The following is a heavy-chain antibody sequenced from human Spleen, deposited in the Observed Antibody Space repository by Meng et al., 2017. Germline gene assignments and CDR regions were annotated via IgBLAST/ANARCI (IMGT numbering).Heavy chain of an antibody. D-gene: IGHD6-13*01. CDR2: INWNGGST. V-gene: IGHV3-20*04. Sequence: GGSLRLSCAASGFTFDDYGMSWVRQAPGKGLEWVSGINWNGGSTGYADSVKGRFTISRDNAKNSLYLQMNSLRTEDMALYYCAKAHYSSNWYGFDYWGQGTLVTVSS. CDR1: GFTFDDYG. CDR3: AKAHYSSNWYGFDY. J-gene: IGHJ4*02.